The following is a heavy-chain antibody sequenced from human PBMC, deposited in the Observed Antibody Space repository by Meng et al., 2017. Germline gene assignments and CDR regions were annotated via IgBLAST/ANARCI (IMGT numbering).Heavy chain of an antibody. CDR3: AREPYCSGGSCYPDY. D-gene: IGHD2-15*01. Sequence: LRLSCTVSGGSISSGGYYWSWIRQHPGKGLEWIGYIYYSGSTYYNPSLKSRVTISVDTSKNQFSLKLSSVTAADTAVYYCAREPYCSGGSCYPDYWGQGTLVTVSS. CDR1: GGSISSGGYY. V-gene: IGHV4-31*03. J-gene: IGHJ4*02. CDR2: IYYSGST.